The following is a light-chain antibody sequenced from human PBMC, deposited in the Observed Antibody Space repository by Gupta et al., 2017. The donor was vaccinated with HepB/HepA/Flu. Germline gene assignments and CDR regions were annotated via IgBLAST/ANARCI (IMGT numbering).Light chain of an antibody. CDR2: DAS. J-gene: IGKJ5*01. CDR3: QQYDNLLIT. V-gene: IGKV1-33*01. CDR1: QDISNY. Sequence: DIQMTQSPSSLSASVGDRVTITCQASQDISNYLNWYQQKPGKAPKLLIYDASNLETGVPSRFSGSGSGTDFTFTISSLQPEGIATYYCQQYDNLLITFGQGTRLEIK.